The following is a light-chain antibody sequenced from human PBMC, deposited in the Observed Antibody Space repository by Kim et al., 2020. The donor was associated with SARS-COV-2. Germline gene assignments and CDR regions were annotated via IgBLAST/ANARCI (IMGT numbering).Light chain of an antibody. CDR1: QSISSN. CDR3: QQYHIWPGT. Sequence: VSPGERATLSCRASQSISSNLAWYQQKPGQAPRLLISAASTRATGIPARFSGSGSGTEFTLTISSLQSEDFAVYYCQQYHIWPGTFGQGTKVDIK. J-gene: IGKJ1*01. CDR2: AAS. V-gene: IGKV3-15*01.